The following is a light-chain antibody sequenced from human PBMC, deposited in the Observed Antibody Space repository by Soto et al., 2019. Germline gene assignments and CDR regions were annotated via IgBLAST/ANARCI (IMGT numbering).Light chain of an antibody. J-gene: IGKJ1*01. CDR1: QTISSW. V-gene: IGKV1-5*03. Sequence: DIQMTQSPSTLSGSVGDRVTITCRASQTISSWLAWYQQKPGKAPNLLIYKASTLKSGVPSRFRGSGSGTEFTLTISSLKPDDFATYYCQHYNMYSEAFGQGPKVELK. CDR2: KAS. CDR3: QHYNMYSEA.